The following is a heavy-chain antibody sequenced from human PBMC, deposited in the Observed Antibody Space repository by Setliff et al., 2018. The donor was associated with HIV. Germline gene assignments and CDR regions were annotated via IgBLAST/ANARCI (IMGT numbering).Heavy chain of an antibody. J-gene: IGHJ4*02. V-gene: IGHV3-23*01. CDR2: ISGTGGST. CDR1: GFSFSNYA. D-gene: IGHD6-19*01. CDR3: ASGYSSGWYGGY. Sequence: LSLTCTGSGFSFSNYAMTWVRQTAGKGLEWVSSISGTGGSTYYADSVKGRFTISRDNAKNSLYLQMNSLRAEDTAVYYCASGYSSGWYGGYWGQGTLVTVSS.